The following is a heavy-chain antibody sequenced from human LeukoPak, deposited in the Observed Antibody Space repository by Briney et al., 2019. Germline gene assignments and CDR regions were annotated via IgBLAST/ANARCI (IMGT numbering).Heavy chain of an antibody. CDR2: IYSGGST. J-gene: IGHJ6*03. D-gene: IGHD2-21*02. CDR1: GFTVSSNY. V-gene: IGHV3-66*02. Sequence: GGSLRLSCAASGFTVSSNYMSWVRQAPGKGLEWVSVIYSGGSTYYADSVKGRFTISRDNSKNTLYLQMNSLRAEDTAVYYCARQYCGGDCYTPPLYYYYYYMDVWGKGTTVTVSS. CDR3: ARQYCGGDCYTPPLYYYYYYMDV.